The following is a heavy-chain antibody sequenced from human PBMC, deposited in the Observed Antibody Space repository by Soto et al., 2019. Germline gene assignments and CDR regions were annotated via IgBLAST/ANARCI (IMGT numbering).Heavy chain of an antibody. CDR1: GGTFSSYA. J-gene: IGHJ6*02. V-gene: IGHV1-69*13. CDR3: ARDILPYYYDSSGYYSPFYYYGMDV. D-gene: IGHD3-22*01. CDR2: IIPIFGTA. Sequence: ASVKVSCKASGGTFSSYAISWVRQAPGQGLEWMGGIIPIFGTANYAQKFQGRVTITADESTSTAYMELSSLRSEDTAVYYCARDILPYYYDSSGYYSPFYYYGMDVWGQGTTVTVSS.